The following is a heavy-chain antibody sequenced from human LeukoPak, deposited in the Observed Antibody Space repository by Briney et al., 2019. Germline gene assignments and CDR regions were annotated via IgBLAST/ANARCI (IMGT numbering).Heavy chain of an antibody. J-gene: IGHJ6*03. V-gene: IGHV1-18*01. CDR2: ISAYNGNT. CDR1: GYTFTNYG. Sequence: GASVKVSCKASGYTFTNYGVSRMRQAPGQGLEWMGWISAYNGNTNYAQKFQGRVTMTRDTSISTAYMELSRLRSDDTAVYYCARDGTYYGSGSYPLYYYYYMDVWGKGTTVTISS. CDR3: ARDGTYYGSGSYPLYYYYYMDV. D-gene: IGHD3-10*01.